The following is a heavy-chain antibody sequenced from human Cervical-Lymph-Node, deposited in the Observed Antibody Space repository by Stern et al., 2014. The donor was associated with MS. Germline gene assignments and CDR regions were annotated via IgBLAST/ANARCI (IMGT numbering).Heavy chain of an antibody. D-gene: IGHD4/OR15-4a*01. V-gene: IGHV1-24*01. CDR3: ATGPAKIDYYFDY. J-gene: IGHJ4*02. CDR1: GYTLTELS. CDR2: FDTGDGET. Sequence: VQLEESGAEVKKPGASVKVSCKVSGYTLTELSMHWARQAPGKGLEWMGGFDTGDGETIFAQKFQGRITMTEDTSTDTAYMELSSLRSEDTAVYYCATGPAKIDYYFDYWGQGTLVTVSS.